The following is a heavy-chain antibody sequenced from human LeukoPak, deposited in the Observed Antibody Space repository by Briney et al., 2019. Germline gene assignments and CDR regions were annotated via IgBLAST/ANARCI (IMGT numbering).Heavy chain of an antibody. CDR3: ASGSSGWLEPYYFGY. J-gene: IGHJ4*02. CDR2: IYYSGST. Sequence: PSETLSLTCTVSGGSISSSSYYWGWIRQPPGKGLEWIGSIYYSGSTYYNPSLKSRVTISVDTSKNQFSLKLSSVTAADTAVYYCASGSSGWLEPYYFGYWGQGTLVTVSS. V-gene: IGHV4-39*01. CDR1: GGSISSSSYY. D-gene: IGHD6-19*01.